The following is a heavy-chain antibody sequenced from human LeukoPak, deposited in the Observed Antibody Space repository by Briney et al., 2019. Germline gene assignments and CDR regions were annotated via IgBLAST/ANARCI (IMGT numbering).Heavy chain of an antibody. V-gene: IGHV3-7*01. CDR3: ARGRGIGVVVPAAIDDYFDY. D-gene: IGHD2-2*01. J-gene: IGHJ4*02. CDR2: IKQDGSEK. Sequence: GGSLRLSCAASGFTFSGHWMSWVRQAPGKGLEWVANIKQDGSEKSYADSVKGRFTISRDNAKNSLYLQVNSLRADDTAVYYCARGRGIGVVVPAAIDDYFDYWGQGTLVTVSS. CDR1: GFTFSGHW.